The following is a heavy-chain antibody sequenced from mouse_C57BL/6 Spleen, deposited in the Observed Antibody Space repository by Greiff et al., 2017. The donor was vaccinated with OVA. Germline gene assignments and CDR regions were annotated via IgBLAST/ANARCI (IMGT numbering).Heavy chain of an antibody. CDR2: IDPSDSYT. V-gene: IGHV1-50*01. J-gene: IGHJ3*01. CDR3: ARKGDGYYFSWFAY. D-gene: IGHD2-3*01. CDR1: GYTFTSYW. Sequence: VQLQQPGAELVKPGASVKLSCKASGYTFTSYWMQWVKQRPGQGLEWIGEIDPSDSYTNYNQKFKGKATLTVDTSSSTAYMQLSSLTSEDSAVYYCARKGDGYYFSWFAYWGQGTLVTVSA.